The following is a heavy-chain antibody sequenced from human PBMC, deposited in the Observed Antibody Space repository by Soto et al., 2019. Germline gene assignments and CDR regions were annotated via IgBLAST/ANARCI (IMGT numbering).Heavy chain of an antibody. Sequence: PGGSLRLSCAASGFTFSTYSMNWVRQAPGEGLEWVSYISSSSSTIYYADSVKGRFTISRDNAKNSLYLQMDSLRDEDTAVYYCARDDGGVFDAFDIWGQGTMVTVSS. D-gene: IGHD2-8*02. CDR2: ISSSSSTI. J-gene: IGHJ3*02. CDR3: ARDDGGVFDAFDI. CDR1: GFTFSTYS. V-gene: IGHV3-48*02.